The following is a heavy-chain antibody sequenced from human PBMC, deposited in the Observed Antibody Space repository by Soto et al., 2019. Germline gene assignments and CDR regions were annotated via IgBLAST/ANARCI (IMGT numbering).Heavy chain of an antibody. J-gene: IGHJ3*02. CDR1: GYTYTSYG. CDR3: ATHCSGGSCYSADAFDI. D-gene: IGHD2-15*01. Sequence: ASVKVSCKASGYTYTSYGISWVRQAPGQGLEWMGWISAYNGNTNYAQKLQGRVTMTTDTSTSTAYMELRSLRSDDTAVYYCATHCSGGSCYSADAFDIWGQGTMVTVSS. V-gene: IGHV1-18*01. CDR2: ISAYNGNT.